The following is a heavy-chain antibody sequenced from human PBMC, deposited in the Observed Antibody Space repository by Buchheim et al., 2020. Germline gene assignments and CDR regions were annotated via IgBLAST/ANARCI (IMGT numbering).Heavy chain of an antibody. CDR1: GFTFSSYA. CDR3: AKVFSYYDSSGYYRSDYWYFDL. Sequence: EVQLLESGGGLVQPGGSLRLSCAASGFTFSSYAMSWVRQAPGKGLEWVSAISGSGGSTYYADSVKGRFTISRDNSKNTLYLQMNSLRAEDTAVYHCAKVFSYYDSSGYYRSDYWYFDLWGRGTL. CDR2: ISGSGGST. D-gene: IGHD3-22*01. J-gene: IGHJ2*01. V-gene: IGHV3-23*01.